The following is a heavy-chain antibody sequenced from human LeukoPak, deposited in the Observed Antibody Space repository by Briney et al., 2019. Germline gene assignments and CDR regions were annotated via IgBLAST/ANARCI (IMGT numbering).Heavy chain of an antibody. J-gene: IGHJ3*02. Sequence: GGSLRLSCAASGFTFSSYGMHWVRQAPGKGLEWVAFIRYDGSNKYYADSVKGRFTISRDNSKNTLYLQMNSLRAEDTAVYYCAKDQFPSSLVAFDIWGQGTMVTVSS. V-gene: IGHV3-30*02. CDR1: GFTFSSYG. CDR2: IRYDGSNK. CDR3: AKDQFPSSLVAFDI. D-gene: IGHD6-13*01.